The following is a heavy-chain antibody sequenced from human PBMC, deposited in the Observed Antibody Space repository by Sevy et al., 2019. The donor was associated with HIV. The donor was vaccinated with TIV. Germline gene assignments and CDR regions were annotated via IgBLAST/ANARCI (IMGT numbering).Heavy chain of an antibody. V-gene: IGHV4-34*01. J-gene: IGHJ2*01. CDR1: IGSFSGYH. Sequence: SETLSLTCAVYIGSFSGYHWTWIRQSPGTGLEWIGQIDHSGGTNYNPSLKSRVTISVDTSKNQFSLKLKSVTAPDTAVYYCVGGGEGVMPSPLLGLGPWTTYWYFDLWGRGTLVTVSS. CDR3: VGGGEGVMPSPLLGLGPWTTYWYFDL. D-gene: IGHD3-16*01. CDR2: IDHSGGT.